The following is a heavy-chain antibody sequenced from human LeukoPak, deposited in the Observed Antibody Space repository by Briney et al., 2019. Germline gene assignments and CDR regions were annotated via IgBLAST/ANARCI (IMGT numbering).Heavy chain of an antibody. Sequence: PGGSLRLSCVASGFTFSNYAMHWVRQAPGEGLQYVSAVSYNGCSAYYRDSVKGRFTVSRDNSKNTLYPQMGSLTPEDMAIYYCARAWDTRGYSGGGMDLWGQGTTVTVSS. CDR1: GFTFSNYA. D-gene: IGHD5-12*01. CDR2: VSYNGCSA. J-gene: IGHJ6*02. CDR3: ARAWDTRGYSGGGMDL. V-gene: IGHV3-64*02.